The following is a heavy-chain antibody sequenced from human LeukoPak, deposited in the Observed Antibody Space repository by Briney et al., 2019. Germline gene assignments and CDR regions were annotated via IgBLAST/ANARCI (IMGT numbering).Heavy chain of an antibody. CDR1: GGTFSSYA. Sequence: SVKVSCKASGGTFSSYAISWVRQAPGQGLEWMGRIIPILGIANYAQKFQGRVTITADKSTSTAYMELSSLRSEDTAVYYCARGSYYDSSGYLYYYYGMDVWGQGTTVTVSS. CDR3: ARGSYYDSSGYLYYYYGMDV. J-gene: IGHJ6*02. D-gene: IGHD3-22*01. V-gene: IGHV1-69*04. CDR2: IIPILGIA.